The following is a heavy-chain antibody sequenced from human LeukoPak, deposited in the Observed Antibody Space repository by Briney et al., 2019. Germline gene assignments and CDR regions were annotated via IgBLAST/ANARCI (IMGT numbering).Heavy chain of an antibody. CDR3: VSNSPDNYYYMDV. Sequence: VASVKVSCKASGYTFTSYYMYWVRQAPGQGLEWMGIINPSGGSTSYAQKFQGRVTMTRDMSTSTVYMELSSLRSEDTAVYYCVSNSPDNYYYMDVWGKGTTVTVSS. CDR2: INPSGGST. V-gene: IGHV1-46*03. D-gene: IGHD4-23*01. J-gene: IGHJ6*03. CDR1: GYTFTSYY.